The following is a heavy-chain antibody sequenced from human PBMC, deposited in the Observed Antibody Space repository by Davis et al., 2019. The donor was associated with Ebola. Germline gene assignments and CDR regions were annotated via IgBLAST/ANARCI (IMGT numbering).Heavy chain of an antibody. CDR3: ARAEYNWNYFAY. D-gene: IGHD1-20*01. Sequence: ASVTVSCKASGYTFTSYGISWVRQAPGQGLEWMGWINPNSGGTNYAQKLQGRVTMTTDTSTSTAYMELRSLRSDDTAVYYCARAEYNWNYFAYWGQGTLVTVSS. V-gene: IGHV1-18*01. CDR2: INPNSGGT. J-gene: IGHJ4*02. CDR1: GYTFTSYG.